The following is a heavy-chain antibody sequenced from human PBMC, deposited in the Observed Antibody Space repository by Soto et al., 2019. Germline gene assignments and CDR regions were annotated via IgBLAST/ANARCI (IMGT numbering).Heavy chain of an antibody. J-gene: IGHJ5*02. CDR1: GFILRNYW. Sequence: PGGSLRLSCADSGFILRNYWMSWVRQAPGMGLQWVASIKEDGSEKYYVDPVKGRFTISRENAKNSLYLQMNSLRAEDKAVYYCARYRSLDTWGQGILVTVSS. CDR3: ARYRSLDT. CDR2: IKEDGSEK. V-gene: IGHV3-7*03. D-gene: IGHD3-16*02.